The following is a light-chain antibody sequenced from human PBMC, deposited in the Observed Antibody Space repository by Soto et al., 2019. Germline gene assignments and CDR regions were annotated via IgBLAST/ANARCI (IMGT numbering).Light chain of an antibody. CDR1: QGISSY. V-gene: IGKV1-9*01. Sequence: DIQLTQSPSFLSASVGDRVTITCRASQGISSYLAWYQQKPGKAPKLLIYAASTLQSGVPSRFSGSGSGTEFTLTSSSLQPEDFATYYCQQLNSYPSYTFGQGTKLEIK. J-gene: IGKJ2*01. CDR2: AAS. CDR3: QQLNSYPSYT.